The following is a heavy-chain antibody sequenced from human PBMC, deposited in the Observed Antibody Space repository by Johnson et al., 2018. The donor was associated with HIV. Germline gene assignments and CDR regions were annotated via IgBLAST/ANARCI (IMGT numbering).Heavy chain of an antibody. CDR2: IYSGGST. CDR3: ARGEEMATILI. J-gene: IGHJ3*02. V-gene: IGHV3-NL1*01. D-gene: IGHD5-24*01. Sequence: QVQLVESGGGVVQPGGSLRLSCAASGFTFSSYGMHWVRQAPGKGLEWVSVIYSGGSTYYADSVKGRFTISRDNYKNTLYLQMNSLRAEDTAVYYCARGEEMATILIWGQGTMVTVYS. CDR1: GFTFSSYG.